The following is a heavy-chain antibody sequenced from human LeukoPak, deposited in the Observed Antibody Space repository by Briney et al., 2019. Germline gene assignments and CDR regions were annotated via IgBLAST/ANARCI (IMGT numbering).Heavy chain of an antibody. J-gene: IGHJ6*03. CDR3: AREGYSSGWYEGIYYYYYMDV. CDR2: ISSSSSYI. D-gene: IGHD6-19*01. Sequence: GGSLRLSCAASGFTFSSYSMNWVRQAPGKGLEWVSSISSSSSYIYYADSVKGRFTISRDNAKNSLYLQMNSLRAEDTAVYYCAREGYSSGWYEGIYYYYYMDVWGKGTTVTVSS. CDR1: GFTFSSYS. V-gene: IGHV3-21*01.